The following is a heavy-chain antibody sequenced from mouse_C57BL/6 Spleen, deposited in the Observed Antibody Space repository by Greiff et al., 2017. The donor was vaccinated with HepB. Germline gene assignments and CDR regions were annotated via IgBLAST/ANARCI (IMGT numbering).Heavy chain of an antibody. Sequence: EVKLVESGEGLVKPGGSLKLSCAASGFTFSSYAMSWVRQTPEKRLEWVAYISSGGDYIYYADTVKGRFTISRDNARNTLYLQMSSLKSDDTAMYYCTRDLSYYYGSSSYYFDYWGQGTTLTVSS. J-gene: IGHJ2*01. CDR3: TRDLSYYYGSSSYYFDY. CDR1: GFTFSSYA. V-gene: IGHV5-9-1*02. CDR2: ISSGGDYI. D-gene: IGHD1-1*01.